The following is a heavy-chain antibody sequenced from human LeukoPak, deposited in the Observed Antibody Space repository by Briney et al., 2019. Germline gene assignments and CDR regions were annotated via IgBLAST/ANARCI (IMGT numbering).Heavy chain of an antibody. CDR1: GGSINNSNSY. V-gene: IGHV4-39*07. CDR3: ARDKAKRLLVGIDY. CDR2: IYYTGSI. J-gene: IGHJ4*02. D-gene: IGHD2-21*01. Sequence: PSETLSLTCTVSGGSINNSNSYWGSIRQPPGKGLEWVGSIYYTGSIFYNPSLKSRLTISLNTSKNQISLKLSSVTAADPAVYFCARDKAKRLLVGIDYWGQGILVTVSS.